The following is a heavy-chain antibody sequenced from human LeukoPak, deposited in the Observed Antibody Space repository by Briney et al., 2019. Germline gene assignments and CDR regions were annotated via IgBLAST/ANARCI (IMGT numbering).Heavy chain of an antibody. CDR1: GGSISSSSYY. D-gene: IGHD2-2*01. CDR3: ARQGIVVVPAAILG. Sequence: PSETLSLTCTVSGGSISSSSYYWGWIRQPPGKGLEWIGSIYYSGSTYYNPSLKSRVTISVDTSKNQFSLKLSSVTAADTAVYYCARQGIVVVPAAILGWGQGTLVTVSS. J-gene: IGHJ4*02. CDR2: IYYSGST. V-gene: IGHV4-39*01.